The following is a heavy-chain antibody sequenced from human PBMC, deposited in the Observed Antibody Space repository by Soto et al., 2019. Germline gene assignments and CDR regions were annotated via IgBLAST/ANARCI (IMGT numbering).Heavy chain of an antibody. D-gene: IGHD4-17*01. CDR2: INHSGST. CDR3: ARESRGTTNGDDAFDI. CDR1: GGSFSGYY. V-gene: IGHV4-34*01. Sequence: SETLSLTCAVYGGSFSGYYWSWIRQPPGKGLEWIGEINHSGSTNYNPSLKSRVTISVDTSKNQFSLKLSSVTAADTAVYYCARESRGTTNGDDAFDIWGQGTMVTVSS. J-gene: IGHJ3*02.